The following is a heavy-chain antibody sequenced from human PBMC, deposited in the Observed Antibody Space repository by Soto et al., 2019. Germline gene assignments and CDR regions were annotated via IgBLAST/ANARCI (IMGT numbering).Heavy chain of an antibody. CDR1: GYSFACYL. Sequence: PGESLKISCKGSGYSFACYLITWVRQEPGKGLEWMGRIDPSDSQTYYSPSFRGHVTISVTKSITTVFLQWSSLRASDTAMYYCARQIYDSDTGPNFQYYFDSWGQGTPVTVSS. D-gene: IGHD3-22*01. CDR3: ARQIYDSDTGPNFQYYFDS. V-gene: IGHV5-10-1*01. CDR2: IDPSDSQT. J-gene: IGHJ4*02.